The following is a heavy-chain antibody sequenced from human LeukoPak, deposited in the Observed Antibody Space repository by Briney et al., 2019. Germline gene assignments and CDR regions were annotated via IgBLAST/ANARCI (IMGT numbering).Heavy chain of an antibody. CDR3: ARGNALDY. J-gene: IGHJ4*02. D-gene: IGHD4-11*01. Sequence: GASVKVSCKASGYTFTSYYMHWVRQAPGQGLEWMGIINPSGGSTSYAQKFQGRVTITTDYSTSTAYMDLNSLTSEDTAVYYCARGNALDYWGQGTLVTVSS. V-gene: IGHV1-46*01. CDR2: INPSGGST. CDR1: GYTFTSYY.